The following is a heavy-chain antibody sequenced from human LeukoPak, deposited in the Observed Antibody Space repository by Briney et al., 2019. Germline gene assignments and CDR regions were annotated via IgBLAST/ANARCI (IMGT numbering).Heavy chain of an antibody. CDR1: GGSISSYY. D-gene: IGHD6-19*01. J-gene: IGHJ4*02. CDR3: ASYSSGYYNY. CDR2: IYYSGST. V-gene: IGHV4-59*08. Sequence: SETLSLTCTVSGGSISSYYWSWIRQPPGKGLECVGYIYYSGSTNYNPSLKSRVTISVDTSKNQFSLRLSSVTAADTAVYYCASYSSGYYNYWGQGTLVTVPS.